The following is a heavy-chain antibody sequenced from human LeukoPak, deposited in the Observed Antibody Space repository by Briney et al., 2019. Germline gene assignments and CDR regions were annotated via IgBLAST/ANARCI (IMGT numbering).Heavy chain of an antibody. CDR3: ARVPSAGQWLVREADYYYYGMDV. J-gene: IGHJ6*02. V-gene: IGHV1-69*04. Sequence: GASVKVSCKASGGTFSSYAISWVRQAPGQGLERMGRIIPILGIANYAQKFQGRVTITADKSTSTAYMELSSLRSEDTAVYYCARVPSAGQWLVREADYYYYGMDVWGQGTTVTVSS. CDR2: IIPILGIA. CDR1: GGTFSSYA. D-gene: IGHD6-19*01.